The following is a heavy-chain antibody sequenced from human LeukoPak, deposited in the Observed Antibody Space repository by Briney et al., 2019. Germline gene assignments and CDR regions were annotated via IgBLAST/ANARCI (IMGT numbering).Heavy chain of an antibody. J-gene: IGHJ4*02. CDR1: GYTFTSYD. D-gene: IGHD5-24*01. CDR2: MNPNSGNT. Sequence: ASVKVSCKASGYTFTSYDINWVRQATGQGLEWMGWMNPNSGNTGYAQKFQGRVTITADKSTSTAYMELSSLRSEDTAVYYCARDGMATTEGDFDYWGQGTLVTVSS. V-gene: IGHV1-8*03. CDR3: ARDGMATTEGDFDY.